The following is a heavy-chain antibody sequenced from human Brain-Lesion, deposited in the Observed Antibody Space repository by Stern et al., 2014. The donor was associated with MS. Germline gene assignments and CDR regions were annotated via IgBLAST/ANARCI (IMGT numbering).Heavy chain of an antibody. CDR3: ALEATFSGWYVY. Sequence: VQLVESGGGLVQPGGSLRLSCAASGFTVNSKYMSWLRQAPGKGLEWVATNYIYDITYYAEFVKGRFTFARASSKNTVFLQINSLGPGDTAIYYCALEATFSGWYVYWGQGTLVTVSS. D-gene: IGHD6-19*01. V-gene: IGHV3-66*02. CDR1: GFTVNSKY. CDR2: NYIYDIT. J-gene: IGHJ4*02.